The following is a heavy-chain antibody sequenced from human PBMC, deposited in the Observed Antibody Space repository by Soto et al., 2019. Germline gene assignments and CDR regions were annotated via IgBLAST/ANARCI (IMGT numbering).Heavy chain of an antibody. Sequence: EVQLVESGGGLVQPGRSLRLSCAASGFTFDDYAMHWVRQAPGKGLEWVSGISWNSGSIGYADSVKGRFTISRDNAKNSLYLQMNSLRAEDTALYYCAKEGGYIRTGGMAFDIWGQGTMVTVSS. D-gene: IGHD6-13*01. J-gene: IGHJ3*02. CDR1: GFTFDDYA. V-gene: IGHV3-9*01. CDR3: AKEGGYIRTGGMAFDI. CDR2: ISWNSGSI.